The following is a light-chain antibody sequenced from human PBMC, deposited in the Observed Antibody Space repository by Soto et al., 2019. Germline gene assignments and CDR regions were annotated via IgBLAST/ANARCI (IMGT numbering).Light chain of an antibody. J-gene: IGLJ2*01. Sequence: QSILTQPPSVSGAPGQRVTISCTGSSSNIGAHFDVHWYQQLPGTAPKLLIYGNTNRPSGVPDRFSGSKSGTSASLAITGLQAEDEAHYYCQSYDFSLSGPVFGGGTKLTVL. V-gene: IGLV1-40*01. CDR2: GNT. CDR1: SSNIGAHFD. CDR3: QSYDFSLSGPV.